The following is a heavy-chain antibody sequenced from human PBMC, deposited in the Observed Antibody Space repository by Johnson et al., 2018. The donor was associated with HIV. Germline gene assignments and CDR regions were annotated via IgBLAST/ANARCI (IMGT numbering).Heavy chain of an antibody. CDR2: ISYDGRNK. Sequence: QVQLVESGGGVVQPGRSLRLSCAASGFTFSSYGMHWVRQAPGKGLEWVAGISYDGRNKYHADSVKGRFTIYSDNSKNTLYLQMNSLRAEDTAVYYWARANTSKDHAFEIWGQGRMVTVSS. CDR3: ARANTSKDHAFEI. J-gene: IGHJ3*02. D-gene: IGHD2-15*01. V-gene: IGHV3-30*03. CDR1: GFTFSSYG.